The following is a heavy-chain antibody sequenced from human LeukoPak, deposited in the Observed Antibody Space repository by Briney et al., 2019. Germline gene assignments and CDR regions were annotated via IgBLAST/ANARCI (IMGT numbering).Heavy chain of an antibody. CDR2: TYYDSKWYN. Sequence: SQTLSLTCVISGDSVSNNAWNWVRQTPSGGLECLGRTYYDSKWYNHYAESVMSRISINPDTSKNQFSLQLNSVTPEDTAVYYCARGWARDGFSIWSQGTMVTVSS. CDR3: ARGWARDGFSI. CDR1: GDSVSNNA. V-gene: IGHV6-1*01. J-gene: IGHJ3*02. D-gene: IGHD6-13*01.